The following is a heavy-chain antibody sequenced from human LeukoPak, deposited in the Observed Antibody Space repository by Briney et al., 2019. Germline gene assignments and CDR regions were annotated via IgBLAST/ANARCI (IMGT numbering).Heavy chain of an antibody. CDR1: GGSISSYY. CDR2: IYTSGST. D-gene: IGHD1-1*01. V-gene: IGHV4-4*09. J-gene: IGHJ3*02. CDR3: ARQIEYNWNDGDVFDI. Sequence: SETLSLTCTVSGGSISSYYWSWIRQPPGKGLEWIGYIYTSGSTNYNPSLKSRVTISVDTSKNQFSLKLSSVTAADTAVYYCARQIEYNWNDGDVFDIWGQGTMVTVSS.